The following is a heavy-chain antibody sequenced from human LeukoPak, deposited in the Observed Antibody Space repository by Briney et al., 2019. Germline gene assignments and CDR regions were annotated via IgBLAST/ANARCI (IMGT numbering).Heavy chain of an antibody. J-gene: IGHJ5*02. CDR1: GASIRTFY. D-gene: IGHD3-22*01. V-gene: IGHV4-59*01. CDR3: ARGIGNSRGTRFDP. CDR2: SSYSGST. Sequence: PSETLSLTCTVSGASIRTFYWTWIRQPPGKGLEWIAYSSYSGSTTYNPSLKSRVTISLDTSKNQFSLNLNSLTAADTAVYYCARGIGNSRGTRFDPWGQGTLVTVSS.